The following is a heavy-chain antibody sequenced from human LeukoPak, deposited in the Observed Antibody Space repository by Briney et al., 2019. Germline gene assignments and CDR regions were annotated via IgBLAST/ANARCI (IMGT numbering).Heavy chain of an antibody. J-gene: IGHJ4*02. D-gene: IGHD3-3*01. V-gene: IGHV4-59*01. CDR3: ARDQGYDFWSGYSAYDH. CDR2: IYYTGST. Sequence: SETLSLTCTVSGGSISNYYWSWIRQAPGRGLEWIGYIYYTGSTKYNPSLKSRATISVDTSNNQLSLKLRSVTAADTAIYYCARDQGYDFWSGYSAYDHWGQGTLVTVSS. CDR1: GGSISNYY.